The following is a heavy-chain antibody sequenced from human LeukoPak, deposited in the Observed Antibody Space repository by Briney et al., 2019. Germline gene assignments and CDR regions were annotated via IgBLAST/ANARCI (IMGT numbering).Heavy chain of an antibody. Sequence: GASVKVSCKASGGTFSSYAISWVRQAPGQGLEWMGGIFPIFGPANYAQKFQGRVTITADESTSTAYMELSSLRSEDTAVYYCASVGTTIFGVVTLPYDAFDIWGQGTMVTVSS. CDR1: GGTFSSYA. CDR2: IFPIFGPA. D-gene: IGHD3-3*01. V-gene: IGHV1-69*13. CDR3: ASVGTTIFGVVTLPYDAFDI. J-gene: IGHJ3*02.